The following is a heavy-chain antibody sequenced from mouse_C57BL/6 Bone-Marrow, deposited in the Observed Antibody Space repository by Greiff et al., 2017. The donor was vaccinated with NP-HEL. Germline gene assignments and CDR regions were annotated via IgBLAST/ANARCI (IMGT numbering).Heavy chain of an antibody. Sequence: QVQLQQPGAELVKPGASVKMSCKASGYTFTSYWITWVKQRPGQGLEWIGDIYPGSGSTNYNEKFKSKATLTVDTSSSTAYMQLSSRTSEDSAVYYCARLSYGSSYRHYFDYWGQGTTLTVSS. CDR3: ARLSYGSSYRHYFDY. D-gene: IGHD1-1*01. V-gene: IGHV1-55*01. CDR1: GYTFTSYW. CDR2: IYPGSGST. J-gene: IGHJ2*01.